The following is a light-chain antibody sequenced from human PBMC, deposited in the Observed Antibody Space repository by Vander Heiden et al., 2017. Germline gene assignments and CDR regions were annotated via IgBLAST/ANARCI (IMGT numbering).Light chain of an antibody. CDR1: NICSLS. CDR3: QVWERSRDNPVV. V-gene: IGLV3-21*02. CDR2: DDR. J-gene: IGLJ2*01. Sequence: SYVLTQPPSVSVAPGQTARLTCGGHNICSLSAHWYQQKPGKATVLVVEDDRERPSGITERFSGYNAGNTATLTIRRVEAGEEADYYCQVWERSRDNPVVFGGGTKMTVL.